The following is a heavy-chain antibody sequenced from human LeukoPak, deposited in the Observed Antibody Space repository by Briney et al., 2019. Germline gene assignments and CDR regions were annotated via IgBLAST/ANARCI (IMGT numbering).Heavy chain of an antibody. D-gene: IGHD3-16*01. Sequence: RRESLKISCKGSGYSFSSYWIGWVRQMPGKGLEWMGIIYPRDSDTRYSPSFQGQVTISADKSISTAYLQWSSLKALDTAMYYCARHESDGDYAWGQGTLVTVSS. CDR3: ARHESDGDYA. CDR2: IYPRDSDT. CDR1: GYSFSSYW. J-gene: IGHJ5*02. V-gene: IGHV5-51*01.